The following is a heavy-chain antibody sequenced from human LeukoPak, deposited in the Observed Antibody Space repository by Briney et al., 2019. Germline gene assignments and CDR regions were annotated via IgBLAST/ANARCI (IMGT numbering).Heavy chain of an antibody. V-gene: IGHV3-21*01. CDR3: ARGKNEITMIVVVDAFDI. D-gene: IGHD3-22*01. J-gene: IGHJ3*02. CDR2: INSSSSYI. Sequence: GGSLRLSCAASGFTFSSYSMNWVRQAPGKGLEWVSSINSSSSYIYYADSVKGRFTISRDNAKNSLYLQMNSLRAEDTAVYYCARGKNEITMIVVVDAFDIWGQGTMVTVS. CDR1: GFTFSSYS.